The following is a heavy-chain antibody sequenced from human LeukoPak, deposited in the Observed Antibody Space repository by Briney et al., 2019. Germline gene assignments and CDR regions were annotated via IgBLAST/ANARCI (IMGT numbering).Heavy chain of an antibody. J-gene: IGHJ4*02. V-gene: IGHV4-39*01. CDR3: ARRLRYDSSGEPPYYFDY. D-gene: IGHD3-22*01. Sequence: PSETLSFTCTVSGGSISSSSYYRGWIRQPPGKGLEWIGSIYYSGSTYYNPSLKSRVTISVDTSKNQFSLKLSSVTAADTAVYYCARRLRYDSSGEPPYYFDYWGQGTLVTVSS. CDR2: IYYSGST. CDR1: GGSISSSSYY.